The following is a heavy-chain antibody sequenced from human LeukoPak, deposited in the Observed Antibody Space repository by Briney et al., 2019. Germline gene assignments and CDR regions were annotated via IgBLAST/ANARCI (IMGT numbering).Heavy chain of an antibody. CDR3: ARDIYYYDSSSYQTDY. D-gene: IGHD3-22*01. CDR2: ISAYNGNT. Sequence: ASVKVSCKASGYTFTSYGISWARQAPGQGLEWMGWISAYNGNTNYAQKLQGRVTMTTDTSTSTAYMEVRSLRSDDTAVYYCARDIYYYDSSSYQTDYWGQGTLVTVSS. V-gene: IGHV1-18*01. CDR1: GYTFTSYG. J-gene: IGHJ4*02.